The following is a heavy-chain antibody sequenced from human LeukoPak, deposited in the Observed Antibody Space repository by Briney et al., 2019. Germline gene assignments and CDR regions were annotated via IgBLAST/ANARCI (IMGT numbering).Heavy chain of an antibody. CDR3: ARGLAALTYYYMDV. J-gene: IGHJ6*03. CDR1: GYTFTSYD. Sequence: ASVKVSCKASGYTFTSYDINWVRQATGQGLEWMGWMKPNSGNTGYAQKFQGRVTITRNTSISTAYMELSSLRSEDTAVYYCARGLAALTYYYMDVWGKGTTVTVSS. CDR2: MKPNSGNT. V-gene: IGHV1-8*03. D-gene: IGHD2-15*01.